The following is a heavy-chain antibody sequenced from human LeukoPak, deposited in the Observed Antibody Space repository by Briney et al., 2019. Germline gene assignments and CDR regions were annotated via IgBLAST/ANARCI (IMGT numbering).Heavy chain of an antibody. D-gene: IGHD2-2*01. Sequence: SQTLSLTWAVDGASFGGYYWGWVRQPPGKGLEWIGEINHIGRTNYNPSFKSGVPLSVDTSKNQFSLKLSSVTAADTAVYYCARTTEDCSSTSCYQYWFDPWGQGTLVTVSS. J-gene: IGHJ5*02. V-gene: IGHV4-34*01. CDR2: INHIGRT. CDR1: GASFGGYY. CDR3: ARTTEDCSSTSCYQYWFDP.